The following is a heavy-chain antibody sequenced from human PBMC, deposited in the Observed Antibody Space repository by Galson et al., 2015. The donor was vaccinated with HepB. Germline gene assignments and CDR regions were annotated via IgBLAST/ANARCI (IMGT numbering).Heavy chain of an antibody. CDR1: GYTFSTYG. CDR2: ISAHNGNT. D-gene: IGHD2-2*01. J-gene: IGHJ6*02. CDR3: ARDYCSSSSCRELYGMDV. Sequence: SVKVSCKAFGYTFSTYGISWVRQAPGQGLEWMGWISAHNGNTNYAQNLQGRVTMTTDTSTSTAYMELRSLRSDDTAVYYCARDYCSSSSCRELYGMDVWGQGTTVTVSS. V-gene: IGHV1-18*01.